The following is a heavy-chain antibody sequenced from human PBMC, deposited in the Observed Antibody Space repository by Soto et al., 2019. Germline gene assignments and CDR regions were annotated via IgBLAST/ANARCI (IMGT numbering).Heavy chain of an antibody. D-gene: IGHD5-18*01. V-gene: IGHV3-30-3*01. CDR3: ARGQDSYGYSWFAP. CDR1: GLTFSSYA. Sequence: QVQLVESGGGVVQPGRSLRLSCAASGLTFSSYAMHWVRQAPGKGLEWVAVISYDGSNKYYADSVKGRFTISRDNSKNTLYLRMNSLSAEDTAVYYCARGQDSYGYSWFAPWGQGTLVTVSS. J-gene: IGHJ5*02. CDR2: ISYDGSNK.